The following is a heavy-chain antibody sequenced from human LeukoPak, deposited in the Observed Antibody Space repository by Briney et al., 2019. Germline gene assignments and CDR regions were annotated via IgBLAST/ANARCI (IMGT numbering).Heavy chain of an antibody. V-gene: IGHV4-59*08. CDR2: MYNSEST. J-gene: IGHJ4*02. CDR3: ARHVLTAGSID. Sequence: SETLSLTCTISGGSVNTYYWSWIRQPPGKGLEWIAYMYNSESTKYNPSLKSRVTISVDTSKKQFSLKLRSVTAADTALYYCARHVLTAGSIDWGQETLVSVSS. D-gene: IGHD3-9*01. CDR1: GGSVNTYY.